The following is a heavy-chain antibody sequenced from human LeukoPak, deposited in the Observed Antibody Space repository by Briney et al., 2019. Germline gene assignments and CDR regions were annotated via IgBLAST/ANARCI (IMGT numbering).Heavy chain of an antibody. V-gene: IGHV3-30*18. CDR2: ISYEGSNQ. Sequence: GGSLRLSCAASGFTFSSYWMSWVRQAPGKGLEWVAIISYEGSNQYYAESVKGRFTLTRDNSKNTLYLQMNSLRAADTAIYYCVKDGIRYFDAWGQGTLVTVSS. J-gene: IGHJ5*02. CDR3: VKDGIRYFDA. D-gene: IGHD3-9*01. CDR1: GFTFSSYW.